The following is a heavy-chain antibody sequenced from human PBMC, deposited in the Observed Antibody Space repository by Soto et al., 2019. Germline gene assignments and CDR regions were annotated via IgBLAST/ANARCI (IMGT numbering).Heavy chain of an antibody. J-gene: IGHJ6*02. D-gene: IGHD5-18*01. Sequence: EVQLVESGGGLVKPGGSLRLSCAASGFTFSSYSMNWVRQAPGKGLEWVSSISSSSSYIYYADSVKGRFTISRDNAKNAXYXPRNSLRAEETAVYYWARDGQDTAMVTYYYYYGMDVWGQGTTVTVSS. CDR3: ARDGQDTAMVTYYYYYGMDV. CDR1: GFTFSSYS. V-gene: IGHV3-21*01. CDR2: ISSSSSYI.